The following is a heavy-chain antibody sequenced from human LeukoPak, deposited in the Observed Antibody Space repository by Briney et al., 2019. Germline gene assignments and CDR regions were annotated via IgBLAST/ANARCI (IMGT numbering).Heavy chain of an antibody. CDR1: GFTVSSNY. J-gene: IGHJ4*02. CDR3: ARVLSDSSGWYYFDY. D-gene: IGHD6-19*01. CDR2: IYSGGST. V-gene: IGHV3-53*01. Sequence: PGGSLRLSCAASGFTVSSNYMSWVRQAPGKGLEWVSVIYSGGSTNYADSVKGRFTISRDNSKNTLYLQMSSLRAEDTAVYYCARVLSDSSGWYYFDYWGQGTLVTVSS.